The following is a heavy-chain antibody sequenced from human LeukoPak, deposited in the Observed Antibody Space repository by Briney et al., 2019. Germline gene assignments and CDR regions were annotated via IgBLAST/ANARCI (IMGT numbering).Heavy chain of an antibody. CDR1: GFTFDDYA. V-gene: IGHV3-9*01. CDR3: AKDIRAAGMMYYYYYYGMDV. D-gene: IGHD6-13*01. J-gene: IGHJ6*02. CDR2: ISWNSGSI. Sequence: AGGSLRLSCAASGFTFDDYAMHWVRQAPGKGLEWVSGISWNSGSIGYADSVKGRFTISRDNAKNSLYLQMNSLRAEDTALYYCAKDIRAAGMMYYYYYYGMDVWGQGTTVTVSS.